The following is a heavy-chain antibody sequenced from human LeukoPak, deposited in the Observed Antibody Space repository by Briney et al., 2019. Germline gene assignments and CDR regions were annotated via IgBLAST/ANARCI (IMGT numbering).Heavy chain of an antibody. J-gene: IGHJ4*02. V-gene: IGHV3-20*04. CDR2: INWNGGST. CDR3: ARDVSWGTSYFDY. Sequence: RPGGSLRLSCTASGFTFDDHGMSWVRQAPGKGLEWVSNINWNGGSTGYVDSVKGRFTISRVNGKNSLYLQMNSLRVVDTAFYYCARDVSWGTSYFDYWGQGILVTVSS. CDR1: GFTFDDHG. D-gene: IGHD1-1*01.